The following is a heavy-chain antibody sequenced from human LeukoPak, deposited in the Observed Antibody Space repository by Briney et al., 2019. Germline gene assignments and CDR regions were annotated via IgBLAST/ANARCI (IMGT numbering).Heavy chain of an antibody. V-gene: IGHV3-48*01. CDR2: ISSGGSTI. CDR3: AKDRALRWLLDY. D-gene: IGHD5-12*01. CDR1: GFIFSGYS. Sequence: PGGSLRLSCAASGFIFSGYSMNWVRQAPGKGLEWVSYISSGGSTIYYADSVKGRVTISRDNAKNSLYVQMSSLRAEDTAVYYCAKDRALRWLLDYWGQGTLVTVSS. J-gene: IGHJ4*02.